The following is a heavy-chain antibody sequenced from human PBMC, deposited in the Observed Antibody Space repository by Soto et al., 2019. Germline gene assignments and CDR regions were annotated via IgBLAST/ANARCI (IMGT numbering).Heavy chain of an antibody. D-gene: IGHD4-17*01. V-gene: IGHV1-69*04. CDR2: IIPILGIA. J-gene: IGHJ4*02. CDR1: GYTFTSYD. Sequence: GASVKVSCKTSGYTFTSYDINWVRQASGQGLEWMGRIIPILGIANYAQKFQGRVTITADKSTSTAYMELSSLRSEDTAVYYCAGSTTLTIPPPWTYWVQGTLVTVSS. CDR3: AGSTTLTIPPPWTY.